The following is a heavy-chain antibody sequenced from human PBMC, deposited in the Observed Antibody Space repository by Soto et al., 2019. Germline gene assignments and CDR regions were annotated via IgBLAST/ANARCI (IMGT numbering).Heavy chain of an antibody. CDR2: IYYSGST. Sequence: SETLSLTCTVSGGSISSGGYYWSWIRQHPGKGLEWIGYIYYSGSTYYNPSLKSRVTISVDTSKNQFSLKLSSATAADTAVYYGAAVNRGYYYGMDVWGQGTTVTVSS. CDR1: GGSISSGGYY. V-gene: IGHV4-31*03. J-gene: IGHJ6*02. D-gene: IGHD3-10*01. CDR3: AAVNRGYYYGMDV.